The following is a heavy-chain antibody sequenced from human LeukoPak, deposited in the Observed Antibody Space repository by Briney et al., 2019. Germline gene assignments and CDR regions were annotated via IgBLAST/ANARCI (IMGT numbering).Heavy chain of an antibody. CDR1: GFSLSTSGVG. Sequence: SGPTLVKPTQTLTLTCTFSGFSLSTSGVGVGRIRQPPGKALEWLALIYWNDDKRYSPSLKSRLTITKDTSKNQVVLTMTNMDPVDTATYYCAHLDSSGYYPNFDYWGQGTLVTVSS. CDR3: AHLDSSGYYPNFDY. CDR2: IYWNDDK. V-gene: IGHV2-5*01. J-gene: IGHJ4*02. D-gene: IGHD3-22*01.